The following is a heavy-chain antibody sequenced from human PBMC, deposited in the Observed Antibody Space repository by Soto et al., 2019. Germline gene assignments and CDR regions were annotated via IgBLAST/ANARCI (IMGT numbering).Heavy chain of an antibody. CDR3: ARQGRNTYGFSY. Sequence: EVPLVESGGGLVQPGGSLRLSCAASGFTFSSYWMHWVRQAPGKGLVWVSRINSDGSSTSYADSVKGRFTISRDNAKNTLYLQMNSLRAEDTAVYYCARQGRNTYGFSYWGQGTLVTASS. CDR1: GFTFSSYW. V-gene: IGHV3-74*01. J-gene: IGHJ4*02. CDR2: INSDGSST. D-gene: IGHD5-18*01.